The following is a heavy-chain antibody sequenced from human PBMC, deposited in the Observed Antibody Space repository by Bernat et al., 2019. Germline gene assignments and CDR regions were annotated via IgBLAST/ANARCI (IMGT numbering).Heavy chain of an antibody. D-gene: IGHD2-2*02. Sequence: EVQLVESGGGLVQPGGSLRLSCAASGFTFSSYSMNWVRQAPGKGLEWVSYITSSSSTIYYADSVKGRFTSSRDNAKNSLYLQMNSLRDEDTAVYYCARGCSSTSCHSFQHWGQGTLVTVSS. CDR2: ITSSSSTI. CDR3: ARGCSSTSCHSFQH. CDR1: GFTFSSYS. J-gene: IGHJ1*01. V-gene: IGHV3-48*02.